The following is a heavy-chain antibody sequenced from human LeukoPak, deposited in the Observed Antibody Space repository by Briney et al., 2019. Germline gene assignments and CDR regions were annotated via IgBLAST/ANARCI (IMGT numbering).Heavy chain of an antibody. V-gene: IGHV3-53*01. J-gene: IGHJ4*02. CDR2: IYSGDST. D-gene: IGHD3-3*01. Sequence: PGGSLRLSCAASGITVSSNYMSWVRQAPGKGLEWVAVIYSGDSTYYADSVKGRFTISRDNSKNTLYLQMNSLRAEDTAVYYYARHNDDFWSACDYWGQGTLVTVSS. CDR1: GITVSSNY. CDR3: ARHNDDFWSACDY.